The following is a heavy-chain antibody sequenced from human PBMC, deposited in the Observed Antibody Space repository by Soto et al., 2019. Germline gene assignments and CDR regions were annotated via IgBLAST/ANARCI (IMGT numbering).Heavy chain of an antibody. Sequence: SETLSLTNLVSGGSISSSNYYWGWLRQPPGKGLEWIGSIYYSGSTSYNSSLKSRVTISVDTSKDQFSLRRSSVTAADRALYYCASPTLGAFDIWGQGTMVTVSS. J-gene: IGHJ3*02. CDR1: GGSISSSNYY. V-gene: IGHV4-39*01. D-gene: IGHD3-16*01. CDR3: ASPTLGAFDI. CDR2: IYYSGST.